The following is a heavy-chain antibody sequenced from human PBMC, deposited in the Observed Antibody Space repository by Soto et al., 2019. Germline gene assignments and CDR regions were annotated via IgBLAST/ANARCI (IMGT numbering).Heavy chain of an antibody. D-gene: IGHD3-16*01. CDR1: GFSLSTSGVG. Sequence: QITLKESGPTLVKPTQTLTLTCTFSGFSLSTSGVGVGWIRQPPGKALEWLAIIYWDDAKRYSPSLKSRLTITKDTSKNQVVLTMTNMDPVDTATYYCARSSRGELLPYYFDYWGQGTLVTVSS. CDR2: IYWDDAK. CDR3: ARSSRGELLPYYFDY. J-gene: IGHJ4*02. V-gene: IGHV2-5*02.